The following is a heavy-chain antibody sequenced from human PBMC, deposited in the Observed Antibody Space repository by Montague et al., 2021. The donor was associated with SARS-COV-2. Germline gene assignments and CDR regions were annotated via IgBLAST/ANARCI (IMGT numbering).Heavy chain of an antibody. CDR1: GTSFSGYY. V-gene: IGHV4-34*01. D-gene: IGHD3-10*01. CDR2: INHGGST. CDR3: ARLRDGVVPSPILGVGPYYSYYYMDV. Sequence: ETLSLTCAVHGTSFSGYYWNWIRQPPGKGLEWIGEINHGGSTKYSPSLKSRLTISAETSKNQFSLKLTSVAAADTAVYYCARLRDGVVPSPILGVGPYYSYYYMDVWGRGTTVTVSS. J-gene: IGHJ6*03.